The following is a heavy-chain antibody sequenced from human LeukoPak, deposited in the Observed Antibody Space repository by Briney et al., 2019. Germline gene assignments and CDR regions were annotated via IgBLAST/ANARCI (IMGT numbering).Heavy chain of an antibody. CDR2: TYYRSRWYN. CDR3: SRSTGIAATLFDY. V-gene: IGHV6-1*01. J-gene: IGHJ4*02. Sequence: SQTLSLTCAISGDSVSSNSAAWNWLRQSPSGGLEWLGRTYYRSRWYNDYAVSVKSRITINPDTSKNQFSLQLNSVTPEDTAVYYCSRSTGIAATLFDYWGQGTLVTVSS. D-gene: IGHD6-13*01. CDR1: GDSVSSNSAA.